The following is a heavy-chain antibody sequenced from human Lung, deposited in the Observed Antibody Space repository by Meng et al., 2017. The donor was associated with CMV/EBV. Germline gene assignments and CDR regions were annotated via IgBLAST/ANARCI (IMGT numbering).Heavy chain of an antibody. CDR3: ARERFRTVRGLFSY. CDR1: GHSFTDYY. D-gene: IGHD3-10*01. V-gene: IGHV1-2*02. CDR2: INPNSGGT. J-gene: IGHJ4*02. Sequence: ASXXVSXKASGHSFTDYYIHWVRQAPGQGLEWMGWINPNSGGTNYAENFQGRVTMTRNTSISTASMELNRLRSEDTAVYYCARERFRTVRGLFSYWGQGTXVTVSS.